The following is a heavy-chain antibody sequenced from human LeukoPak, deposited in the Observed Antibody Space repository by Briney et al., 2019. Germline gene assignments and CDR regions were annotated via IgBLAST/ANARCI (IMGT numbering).Heavy chain of an antibody. CDR1: RYTFSNYD. V-gene: IGHV1-8*01. Sequence: ASVKVSCKASRYTFSNYDINWVRQATGQGLEWMGWMSPNSGNTGYAQKLQGRVTMTTDTSTSTAYMELRSLRSDDTAVYYCARVECSGGSCYPSMDYWGQGTLVTVSS. CDR2: MSPNSGNT. J-gene: IGHJ4*02. D-gene: IGHD2-15*01. CDR3: ARVECSGGSCYPSMDY.